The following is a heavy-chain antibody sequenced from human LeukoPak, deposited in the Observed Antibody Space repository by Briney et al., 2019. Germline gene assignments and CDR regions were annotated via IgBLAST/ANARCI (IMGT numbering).Heavy chain of an antibody. D-gene: IGHD3-22*01. CDR2: INPNSGGT. Sequence: GASVKVSCKASGYTFTGYYMHWVRQAPGQGLEWMGWINPNSGGTNYAQKFQGRVTMTRDTSISTAYMELSRLRSDDTAVYYCARQRTPNYYDNRPDAFDIWGQGTMVTVSS. J-gene: IGHJ3*02. CDR3: ARQRTPNYYDNRPDAFDI. V-gene: IGHV1-2*02. CDR1: GYTFTGYY.